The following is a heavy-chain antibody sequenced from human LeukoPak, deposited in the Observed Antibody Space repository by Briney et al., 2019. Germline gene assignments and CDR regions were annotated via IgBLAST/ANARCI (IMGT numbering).Heavy chain of an antibody. CDR3: ARAPHPPLTYYDFWSGQGYWFDP. CDR1: GFTFDDYA. D-gene: IGHD3-3*01. CDR2: ISWNSGSI. Sequence: ARSLRLSCAASGFTFDDYAMHWVRQAPGKGLEWVSGISWNSGSIGYADSVKGRFTISRDNAKNSLYLQMNSLRSDDTAVYYCARAPHPPLTYYDFWSGQGYWFDPWGQGTLVTVSS. V-gene: IGHV3-9*01. J-gene: IGHJ5*02.